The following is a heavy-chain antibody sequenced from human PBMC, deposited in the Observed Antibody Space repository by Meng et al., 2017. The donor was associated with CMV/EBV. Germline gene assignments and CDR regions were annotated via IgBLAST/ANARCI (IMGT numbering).Heavy chain of an antibody. J-gene: IGHJ5*02. D-gene: IGHD6-13*01. CDR2: IYTSGST. CDR3: ARGKSSSWYRMVKANWFDP. CDR1: SISSYA. Sequence: SISSYAWSWIRHPAGKGLEWIGRIYTSGSTNYNPSLKSRVTMSVDTSKNQFSLKLSSVTAADTAVYYCARGKSSSWYRMVKANWFDPWGQGTLVTVSS. V-gene: IGHV4-4*07.